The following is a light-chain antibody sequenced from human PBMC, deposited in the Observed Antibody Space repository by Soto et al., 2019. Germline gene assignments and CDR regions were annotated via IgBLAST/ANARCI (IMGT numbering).Light chain of an antibody. V-gene: IGKV3D-20*02. Sequence: EIVLTQSPGTLSLSPGEGATLSCRASQSVSSNFLAWYQQKPGQAPRLLIYAASSRATGISDRFSGSGSGTDFTLNISSLEPEDFAVYYCQQRSNWPLTFGQGTKVEIK. CDR2: AAS. CDR3: QQRSNWPLT. J-gene: IGKJ1*01. CDR1: QSVSSNF.